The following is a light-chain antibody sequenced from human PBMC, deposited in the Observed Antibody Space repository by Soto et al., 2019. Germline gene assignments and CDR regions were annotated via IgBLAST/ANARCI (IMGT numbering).Light chain of an antibody. CDR1: QNISNY. CDR2: DVS. J-gene: IGKJ1*01. V-gene: IGKV3-11*01. CDR3: QQRSTWPRT. Sequence: IVSTQSPATLSLSPGKRATLSCRASQNISNYLIWYQQKPGQAPRLLIYDVSNRATGIPARFSGSGSGTDFTLTISSLQPEDFEVYYCQQRSTWPRTFGQGTKVDI.